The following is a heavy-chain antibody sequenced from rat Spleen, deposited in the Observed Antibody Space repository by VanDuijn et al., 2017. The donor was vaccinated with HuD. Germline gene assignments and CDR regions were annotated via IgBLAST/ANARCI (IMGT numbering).Heavy chain of an antibody. D-gene: IGHD4-3*01. J-gene: IGHJ3*01. Sequence: ELQLQESGPGLVKPSQSLSLTCSVTGYSITSNYWGWIRKFPGNKMEWMGYISYSGSTSYNSSLKSRISITRNTSKNQFFLQLNSVTTEDTATYYCATGGTYNSGYEIWFAYWGQGTLVTVSS. CDR1: GYSITSNY. CDR3: ATGGTYNSGYEIWFAY. CDR2: ISYSGST. V-gene: IGHV3-1*01.